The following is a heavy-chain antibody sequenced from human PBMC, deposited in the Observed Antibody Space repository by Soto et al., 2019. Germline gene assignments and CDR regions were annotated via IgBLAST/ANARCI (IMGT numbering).Heavy chain of an antibody. J-gene: IGHJ3*02. CDR3: ARDLLYSSRSTVRFDI. Sequence: QVQLVQSGTEVKKPGASVKVSCKASGYTFTNYGISWVRQAPGQGLEWLAWINTYNGHTNYAQKLQGRVTVTTDTSTSTAYMELRSLRSDDTAVYYCARDLLYSSRSTVRFDIWGQGTMVTVSS. D-gene: IGHD6-13*01. CDR1: GYTFTNYG. V-gene: IGHV1-18*01. CDR2: INTYNGHT.